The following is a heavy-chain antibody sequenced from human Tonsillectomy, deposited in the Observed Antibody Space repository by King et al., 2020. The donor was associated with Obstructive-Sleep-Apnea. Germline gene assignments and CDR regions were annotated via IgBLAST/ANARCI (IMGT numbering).Heavy chain of an antibody. Sequence: VQLQESGPGLVKPSETLSLTCTVSGGSISTYYWSWIRQPPGKGLEWIGYIYNRGSTNYNPSLKSRVTISVDTSKNQFSLKLSSVTAADTAVYYCATQGYSYGPFDYWGQGTLVTVSS. CDR1: GGSISTYY. CDR2: IYNRGST. CDR3: ATQGYSYGPFDY. D-gene: IGHD5-18*01. J-gene: IGHJ4*02. V-gene: IGHV4-59*01.